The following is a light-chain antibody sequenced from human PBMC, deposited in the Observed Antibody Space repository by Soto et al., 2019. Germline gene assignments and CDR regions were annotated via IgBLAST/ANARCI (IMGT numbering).Light chain of an antibody. CDR2: GAS. Sequence: EIVWTQSPGTLSLSPGERATLSCRASQSVSSSYLAWYQQKPGQAPRLLIYGASSRATGIPDRFSGSGSGTAFTITISRLEPDDFAVYYCQQYGSSRTFGQGTKVEIK. CDR1: QSVSSSY. V-gene: IGKV3-20*01. J-gene: IGKJ1*01. CDR3: QQYGSSRT.